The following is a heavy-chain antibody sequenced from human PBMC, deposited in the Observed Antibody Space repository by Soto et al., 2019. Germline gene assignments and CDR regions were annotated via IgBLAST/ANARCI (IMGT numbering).Heavy chain of an antibody. CDR3: ARGGALSTSWYWGDGLDS. V-gene: IGHV1-69*06. CDR1: GYSFSSHA. Sequence: QVQLEQCGSEVKKSGSSVKVSCKASGYSFSSHAITWVRQAPGQGLEWMGGIIPVFGTPSYAQKFQGRVTISADKSTNTSYLELRSLRSEDTAVYYCARGGALSTSWYWGDGLDSWGQGTQVTVSS. D-gene: IGHD6-13*01. CDR2: IIPVFGTP. J-gene: IGHJ4*02.